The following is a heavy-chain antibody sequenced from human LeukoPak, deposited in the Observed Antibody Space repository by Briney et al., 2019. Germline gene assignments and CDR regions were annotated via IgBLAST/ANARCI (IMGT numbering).Heavy chain of an antibody. CDR2: IYSGGST. J-gene: IGHJ4*02. D-gene: IGHD2-15*01. CDR1: GFTVSSNY. CDR3: ARVQVVAGYYFDY. Sequence: GGSLRLSCAASGFTVSSNYMSWVRQAPGKGLEWVSVIYSGGSTYYADSVKGRFTNSRDNSKNTLYLQMNSLRAEDTAVYYCARVQVVAGYYFDYWGQGTLVTVSS. V-gene: IGHV3-53*01.